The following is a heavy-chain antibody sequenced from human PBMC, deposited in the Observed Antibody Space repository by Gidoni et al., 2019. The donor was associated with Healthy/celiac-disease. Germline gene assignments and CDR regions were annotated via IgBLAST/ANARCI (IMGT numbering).Heavy chain of an antibody. J-gene: IGHJ6*02. V-gene: IGHV3-30-3*01. CDR3: ARDRSYYYDSSGYYYDYYGMDV. CDR2: ISYAGSNK. Sequence: QVQLVVSGGGVVQPGRSLRLSCAASGFTFSSYAMHWVRQAPGKGLEWVAVISYAGSNKYYADSVKGRFTISRDNSKNTRYRQMNSLRAEDTAVYYCARDRSYYYDSSGYYYDYYGMDVWGQGTTVTVSS. D-gene: IGHD3-22*01. CDR1: GFTFSSYA.